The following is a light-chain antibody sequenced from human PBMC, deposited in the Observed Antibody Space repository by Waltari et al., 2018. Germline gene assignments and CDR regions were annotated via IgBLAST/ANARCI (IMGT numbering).Light chain of an antibody. CDR1: TSDVGRYKF. CDR3: CSYAGSRTLV. Sequence: QSALTQPASVSGSPGQSITISCTGTTSDVGRYKFVPWYQHYPGKAPKLMIYEGNKRPSGVSDRFSGSKSGKTASLTISGLQAEDESDYYCCSYAGSRTLVFGGGTKLTVL. CDR2: EGN. V-gene: IGLV2-23*01. J-gene: IGLJ2*01.